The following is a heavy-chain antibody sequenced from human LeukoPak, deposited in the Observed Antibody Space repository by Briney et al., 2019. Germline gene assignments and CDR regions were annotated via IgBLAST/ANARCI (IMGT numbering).Heavy chain of an antibody. D-gene: IGHD3-22*01. J-gene: IGHJ4*02. V-gene: IGHV4-34*01. Sequence: PSETLSLTCAVYGGSFSGYYWSWIRQPPGKGLEWIGEINHSGRTNYNPSLKSRVTISVDTSKNQFSLKLSSVTAADTAVYYCARGASVYDSSGYYAKTYYFDYWGQGTLVTVSS. CDR3: ARGASVYDSSGYYAKTYYFDY. CDR2: INHSGRT. CDR1: GGSFSGYY.